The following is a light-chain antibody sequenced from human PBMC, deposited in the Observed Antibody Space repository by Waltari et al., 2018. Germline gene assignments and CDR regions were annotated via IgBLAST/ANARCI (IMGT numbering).Light chain of an antibody. CDR1: SCDVGGDVS. Sequence: QSALTQPASVSGSPGQSITISCTGSSCDVGGDVSCSWYEDHPGQAPKVIIYDVNTRPSGVSDRFSGSKSGNTASLTISGLQAEDEATFYCSSQSTNNGVIFGGGTKVTVL. V-gene: IGLV2-14*03. CDR2: DVN. CDR3: SSQSTNNGVI. J-gene: IGLJ2*01.